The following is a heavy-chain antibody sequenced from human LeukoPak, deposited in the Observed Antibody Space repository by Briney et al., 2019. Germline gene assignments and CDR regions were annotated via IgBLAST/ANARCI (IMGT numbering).Heavy chain of an antibody. D-gene: IGHD6-19*01. V-gene: IGHV1-18*01. CDR3: ARLAVAGTEGMKWFDP. Sequence: GASVKVSCKASGYTFTSYGISWVRQAPGQGLEWMGWISAYNGNTNYAQKLQGRVTMTTDTSTSTAYMELRSLRSDDTAVYYCARLAVAGTEGMKWFDPWGQGTLVTVSS. CDR2: ISAYNGNT. J-gene: IGHJ5*02. CDR1: GYTFTSYG.